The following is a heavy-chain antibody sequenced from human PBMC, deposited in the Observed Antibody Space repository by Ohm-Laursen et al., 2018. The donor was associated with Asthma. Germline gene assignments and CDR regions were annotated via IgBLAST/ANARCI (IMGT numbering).Heavy chain of an antibody. J-gene: IGHJ3*02. CDR3: ARRLGWDCSGGSCYSDAFDI. D-gene: IGHD2-15*01. CDR2: IYYSGST. Sequence: SETLSLTCAVSGGSISSSYWSWIRQPPGKGLEWIGYIYYSGSTNYNPSLKSRVTISVDTSKNQFSLKPSSVTAADTAVYYCARRLGWDCSGGSCYSDAFDIWGQGTMVTVSS. CDR1: GGSISSSY. V-gene: IGHV4-59*01.